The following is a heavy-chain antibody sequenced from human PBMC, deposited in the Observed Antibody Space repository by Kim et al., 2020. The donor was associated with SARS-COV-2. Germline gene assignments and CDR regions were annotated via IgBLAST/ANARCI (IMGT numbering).Heavy chain of an antibody. CDR2: INHSGST. J-gene: IGHJ4*02. CDR3: ARFQGDSLRYFDF. CDR1: GGSFSGYY. Sequence: SETLSLTCAVYGGSFSGYYWSWIRQPPGKGLEWIGEINHSGSTNYNPSLKSRVTISVDTSKDQFSLKLSSVTAADTAVYYCARFQGDSLRYFDFWGQGTLVTVSS. V-gene: IGHV4-34*01. D-gene: IGHD3-9*01.